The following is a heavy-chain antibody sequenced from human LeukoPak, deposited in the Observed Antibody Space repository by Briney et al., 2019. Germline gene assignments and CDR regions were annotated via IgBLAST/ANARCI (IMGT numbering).Heavy chain of an antibody. CDR2: ISSSSTYI. J-gene: IGHJ4*02. Sequence: PGGSLSLSCAASGFTFSSYSMNWVRQAPGKGLEWVSSISSSSTYIHYADSVKGRFTISRDNAKKSLYLQMNSLRAEDTAVYYCARVPLYYDSSGYYPGAEDYWGQGTLVTVSS. CDR3: ARVPLYYDSSGYYPGAEDY. CDR1: GFTFSSYS. D-gene: IGHD3-22*01. V-gene: IGHV3-21*01.